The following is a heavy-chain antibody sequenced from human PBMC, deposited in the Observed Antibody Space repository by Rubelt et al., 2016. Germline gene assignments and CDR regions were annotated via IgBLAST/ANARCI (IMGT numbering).Heavy chain of an antibody. D-gene: IGHD3-22*01. CDR2: ISSSSSTI. Sequence: SGFTFSSYSMNWVRQAPGKGLEWVSYISSSSSTIYYADSVKGRFTISRDNAKNSLYLQMNSLRDEDTAVYYCARLRPGYYYDSSGYIDYWGQGTLVTVSS. J-gene: IGHJ4*02. V-gene: IGHV3-48*02. CDR3: ARLRPGYYYDSSGYIDY. CDR1: GFTFSSYS.